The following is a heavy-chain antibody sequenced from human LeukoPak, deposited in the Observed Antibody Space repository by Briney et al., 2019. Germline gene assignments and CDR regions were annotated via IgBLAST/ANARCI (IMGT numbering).Heavy chain of an antibody. CDR2: ISTDGSST. D-gene: IGHD4-17*01. Sequence: GGSLRLSCTASGLTFSSYWMHWVRQAPEKGLVWVSRISTDGSSTSYADSVKGRFTISRDNAKNSLYLQMNSLRAEDTALYYCAKDSTTVTTHPDYWGQGTLVTVSS. CDR1: GLTFSSYW. J-gene: IGHJ4*02. CDR3: AKDSTTVTTHPDY. V-gene: IGHV3-74*01.